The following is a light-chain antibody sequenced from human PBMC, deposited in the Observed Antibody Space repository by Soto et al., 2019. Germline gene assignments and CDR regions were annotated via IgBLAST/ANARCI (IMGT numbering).Light chain of an antibody. CDR1: QSVSNN. Sequence: EIVMTQSPATLSVSPGERATLSCRASQSVSNNLAWYQQKPGQAPRLLIYGAFTRAIGIPGRFSGSGSGTEFTLTISNLQSEDFAVYYCQQYNNWPLTVGGGTKVEIK. CDR3: QQYNNWPLT. J-gene: IGKJ4*01. CDR2: GAF. V-gene: IGKV3D-15*01.